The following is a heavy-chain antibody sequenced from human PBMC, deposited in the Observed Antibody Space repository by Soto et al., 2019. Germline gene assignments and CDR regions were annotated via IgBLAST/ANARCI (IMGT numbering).Heavy chain of an antibody. J-gene: IGHJ3*02. CDR3: ARRDRYCSGGSCFPGAFDI. D-gene: IGHD2-15*01. CDR1: GGSISSYY. CDR2: IYYSGST. V-gene: IGHV4-59*08. Sequence: PSETLSLTCTVSGGSISSYYWSWIRQPPGKGLERIGYIYYSGSTNYNPSLKSRVTISVDTSKNQFSLKLSSVTAADTAVYYCARRDRYCSGGSCFPGAFDIWGQGTMVTVSS.